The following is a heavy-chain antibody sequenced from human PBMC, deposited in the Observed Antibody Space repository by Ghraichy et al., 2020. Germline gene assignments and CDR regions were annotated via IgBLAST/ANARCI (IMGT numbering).Heavy chain of an antibody. D-gene: IGHD3-22*01. CDR2: ISSSGSTI. Sequence: GGSLRLSCAASGFTFSSYEMNWVRQAPGKGLEWVSYISSSGSTIYYADSVKGRFTISRDNAKNSLYLQMNSLRAEDTAVYYCARDEYYYDSSGYYSAFDIWGQGTMVTVSS. V-gene: IGHV3-48*03. CDR3: ARDEYYYDSSGYYSAFDI. CDR1: GFTFSSYE. J-gene: IGHJ3*02.